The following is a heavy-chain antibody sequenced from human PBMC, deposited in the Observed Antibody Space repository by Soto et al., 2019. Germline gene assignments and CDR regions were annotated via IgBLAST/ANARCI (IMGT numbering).Heavy chain of an antibody. CDR2: IYYSGST. CDR1: GGSISSDGYY. Sequence: QVQLQESGPGLVKPSQTLSLTCTVSGGSISSDGYYWSWIRQHPGKGLEWIGYIYYSGSTYYNPSLKSRVTISVDTSKNQFSLKLSSVTAADTAVYYCARDAYGDYGSPGWYFDLWGRGTLVTVSS. CDR3: ARDAYGDYGSPGWYFDL. V-gene: IGHV4-31*03. D-gene: IGHD4-17*01. J-gene: IGHJ2*01.